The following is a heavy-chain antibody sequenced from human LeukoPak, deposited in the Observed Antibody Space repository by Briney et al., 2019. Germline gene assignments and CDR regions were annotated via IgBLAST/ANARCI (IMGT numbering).Heavy chain of an antibody. CDR1: GFTFSSYG. V-gene: IGHV3-33*01. D-gene: IGHD6-13*01. CDR3: ARDELYCSSWPLFQH. Sequence: GGSLRLSCAASGFTFSSYGMHWVRQAPGKGLEWVAVIWYDGSNKYYADSVKGRFTISRDNSKNTLYLQMNSLRAEDTAVYYWARDELYCSSWPLFQHWGQGTLVTVSS. CDR2: IWYDGSNK. J-gene: IGHJ1*01.